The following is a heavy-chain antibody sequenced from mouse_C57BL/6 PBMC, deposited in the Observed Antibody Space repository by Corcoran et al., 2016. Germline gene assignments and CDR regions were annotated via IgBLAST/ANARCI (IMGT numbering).Heavy chain of an antibody. J-gene: IGHJ3*01. CDR3: ARGGNYRAWCAY. V-gene: IGHV3-6*01. D-gene: IGHD2-1*01. CDR1: GYSITSGYY. Sequence: DVQLQESGPGLVKPSQSLSLTCSVTGYSITSGYYWNWIRQFPGNKLEWMGYISYDGSNNYNPSLKNRISITRDTSKNQFFLKLNSVTTEDTATYYCARGGNYRAWCAYWGQGTLVTVSA. CDR2: ISYDGSN.